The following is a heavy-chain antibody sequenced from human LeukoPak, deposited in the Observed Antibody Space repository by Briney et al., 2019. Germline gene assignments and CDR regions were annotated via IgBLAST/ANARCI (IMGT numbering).Heavy chain of an antibody. CDR1: GYTFTTYD. J-gene: IGHJ3*02. CDR3: ARQGYGGNPVIDAFDI. Sequence: GASVKVSCKASGYTFTTYDISWVRQATGQGLEWMGWMNPNSGNTGYAQKFQGRVTMTRNTSISTAYMELSSLRSEDTAVYYCARQGYGGNPVIDAFDIWGQGTMVTVSS. V-gene: IGHV1-8*02. D-gene: IGHD4-23*01. CDR2: MNPNSGNT.